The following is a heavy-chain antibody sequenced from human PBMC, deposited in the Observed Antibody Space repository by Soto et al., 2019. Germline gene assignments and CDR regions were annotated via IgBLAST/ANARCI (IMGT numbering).Heavy chain of an antibody. Sequence: EVHLLGSGGDLVKPGGSLRLSCEVSGFTFNNFAMSWVRQSPGKGLEWVSTISSDGDLRHYAESVKGRCTISRDNSKSYLFLQMNSLRAEDTALYFCAKVRQRFLDILTGATNFDSWGQGTLVTVSS. CDR3: AKVRQRFLDILTGATNFDS. CDR1: GFTFNNFA. CDR2: ISSDGDLR. V-gene: IGHV3-23*01. D-gene: IGHD3-9*01. J-gene: IGHJ4*02.